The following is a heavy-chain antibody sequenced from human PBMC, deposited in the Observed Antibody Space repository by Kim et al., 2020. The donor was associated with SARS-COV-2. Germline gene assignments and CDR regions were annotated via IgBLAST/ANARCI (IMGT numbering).Heavy chain of an antibody. D-gene: IGHD6-19*01. V-gene: IGHV3-30*04. CDR2: ISYDGSHT. Sequence: GGSLRLSCAASGFTFSSYAMHWVRQAPGKGLEWVAVISYDGSHTSYGDSVKGRFTVSRDNSKNTLYLQMNSLRAEDTAVYYCARELRYSTGRLDYWGQGT. CDR1: GFTFSSYA. J-gene: IGHJ4*02. CDR3: ARELRYSTGRLDY.